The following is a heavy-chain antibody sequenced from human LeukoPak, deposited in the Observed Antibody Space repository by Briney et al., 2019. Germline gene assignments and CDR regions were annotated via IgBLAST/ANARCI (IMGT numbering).Heavy chain of an antibody. D-gene: IGHD2-2*01. CDR1: GGTFSSYA. CDR3: AQYCSSTSCPLDY. J-gene: IGHJ4*02. CDR2: IIPIFGTA. V-gene: IGHV1-69*01. Sequence: GSSLKVSCKASGGTFSSYAISWVRQAPGQGLEWMGGIIPIFGTANYAQKFQGRVTITADESTSTAYMELSSLRSEDTAVYYCAQYCSSTSCPLDYWGQGTLVTVSS.